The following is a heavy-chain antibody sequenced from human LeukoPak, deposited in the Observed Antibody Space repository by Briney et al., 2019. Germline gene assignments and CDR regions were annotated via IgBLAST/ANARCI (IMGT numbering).Heavy chain of an antibody. CDR3: ARSAVAEFRFDY. CDR1: GFTFSSYA. V-gene: IGHV3-64*01. D-gene: IGHD6-19*01. J-gene: IGHJ4*02. CDR2: ISSNGGST. Sequence: PGGSLRLSCAASGFTFSSYAMHWVRQAPGKGLEYVSAISSNGGSTYYANSVKGRFTISRDNSKNTLYLQMGSLRAEDMAVYYCARSAVAEFRFDYWDQGTLVTVSS.